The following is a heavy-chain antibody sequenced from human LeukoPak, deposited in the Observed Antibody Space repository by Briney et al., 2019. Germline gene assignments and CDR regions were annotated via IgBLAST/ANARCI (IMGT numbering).Heavy chain of an antibody. Sequence: ASVKVSCKASGYTFTSYGISWVRQAPGQGLEWMGWISAYNDNTNYAQKLQGRVTMTTDTSTSTVYMELRSLRSDDTAVYYCARIRGHPHYYDSSGYPQTGYGMDVWGQGTTVTVSS. D-gene: IGHD3-22*01. CDR2: ISAYNDNT. J-gene: IGHJ6*02. CDR1: GYTFTSYG. V-gene: IGHV1-18*01. CDR3: ARIRGHPHYYDSSGYPQTGYGMDV.